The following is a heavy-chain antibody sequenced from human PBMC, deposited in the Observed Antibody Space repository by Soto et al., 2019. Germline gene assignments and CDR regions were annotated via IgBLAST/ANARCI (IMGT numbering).Heavy chain of an antibody. CDR1: GGTFSGYD. D-gene: IGHD2-21*02. CDR3: GTLPPRIVVMTLPFPS. CDR2: INHSGST. J-gene: IGHJ4*02. V-gene: IGHV4-34*08. Sequence: SETLSLTSTVYGGTFSGYDWSWIRQPPGKGLEWIGEINHSGSTSYNPSLKNRVTISVDKSNNEFSLNLKPVTAADTAVYYCGTLPPRIVVMTLPFPSWGQGTLVTVSS.